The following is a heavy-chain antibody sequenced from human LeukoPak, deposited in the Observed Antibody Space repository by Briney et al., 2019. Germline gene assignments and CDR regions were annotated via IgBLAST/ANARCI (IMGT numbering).Heavy chain of an antibody. D-gene: IGHD6-13*01. CDR3: AKDRGGNSWPVFDS. CDR1: GFTFSNAW. J-gene: IGHJ4*02. V-gene: IGHV3-15*01. CDR2: IKSKTDGGTT. Sequence: GGSLRLSCAASGFTFSNAWMSWVRQAPGKGLEWVGRIKSKTDGGTTDYAAPVKGRFTISRDDSKNTLYLQMNSLKTEDTAVYYCAKDRGGNSWPVFDSWGQGTQVIVPS.